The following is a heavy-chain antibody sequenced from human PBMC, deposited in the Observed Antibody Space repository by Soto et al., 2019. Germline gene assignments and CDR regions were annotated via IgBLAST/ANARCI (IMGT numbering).Heavy chain of an antibody. Sequence: EVQLVESGGGLKQPGGSLRLSCAASGFAFSSYDMDWVRQAPGKGLEWVSYINTDGGSIHYAESVKGRFTISRDNARNSLSLQMNSLRVEDTAVYYCVRDASGLKDFDYWGQGALVTVSS. J-gene: IGHJ4*02. D-gene: IGHD1-1*01. CDR2: INTDGGSI. CDR1: GFAFSSYD. V-gene: IGHV3-48*01. CDR3: VRDASGLKDFDY.